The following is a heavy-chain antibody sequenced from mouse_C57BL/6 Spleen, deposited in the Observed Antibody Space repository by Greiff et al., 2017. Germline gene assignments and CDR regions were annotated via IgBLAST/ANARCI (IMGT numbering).Heavy chain of an antibody. J-gene: IGHJ2*01. CDR3: ARHEEDYYGSGSYFDY. CDR1: GYTFTEYT. Sequence: VQLQQSGAELVKPGASVKLSCKASGYTFTEYTIHWVKQRSGQGLEWIGWFYPGSGSIKYNEKFKDKATLTADKTSSTVYMELSRLTSEDSAVYFCARHEEDYYGSGSYFDYWGQGTTLTVSS. CDR2: FYPGSGSI. D-gene: IGHD1-1*01. V-gene: IGHV1-62-2*01.